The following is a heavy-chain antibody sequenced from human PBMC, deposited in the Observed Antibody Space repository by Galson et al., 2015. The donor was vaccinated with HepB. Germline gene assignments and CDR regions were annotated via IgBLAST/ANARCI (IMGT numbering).Heavy chain of an antibody. J-gene: IGHJ4*02. CDR1: GFTVSSNY. CDR2: IYSGGNT. Sequence: SLRLSCAASGFTVSSNYMSWVRQAPGKGLEWVSIIYSGGNTYYADSVKGRFTISRDNSKNTLYLQMNSLRAEDTAVYYCARGSHGDYDSNGYYWYYFDYWGQGTLVTVSS. D-gene: IGHD3-22*01. V-gene: IGHV3-53*01. CDR3: ARGSHGDYDSNGYYWYYFDY.